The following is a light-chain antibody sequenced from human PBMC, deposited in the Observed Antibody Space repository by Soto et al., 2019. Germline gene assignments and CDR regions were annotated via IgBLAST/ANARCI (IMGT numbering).Light chain of an antibody. Sequence: SALTQPASVYGSPGQSITISSNGTSSDVGGYNYVSWYQQHPGKAPKFMIYDVSNRPSGVSNRFSGSKSGNTASLTISGLQAEDEADYYCCSYTTSNTRQIVFGTGTKVTVL. V-gene: IGLV2-14*01. CDR1: SSDVGGYNY. CDR3: CSYTTSNTRQIV. J-gene: IGLJ1*01. CDR2: DVS.